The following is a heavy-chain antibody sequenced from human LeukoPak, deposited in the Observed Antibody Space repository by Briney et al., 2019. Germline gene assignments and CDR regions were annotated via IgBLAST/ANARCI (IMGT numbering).Heavy chain of an antibody. CDR2: ISSSSTTI. CDR1: GFTFSSYS. CDR3: ARGGESHLYYFDY. Sequence: GGSLRLSCVASGFTFSSYSMNWVRQAPGKGLEWVSYISSSSTTIYYADSVKGRFTISRDNAKNSLFLQMNSLRDEDTAVYYCARGGESHLYYFDYWGQGTLVTVSS. J-gene: IGHJ4*02. V-gene: IGHV3-48*02. D-gene: IGHD3-10*01.